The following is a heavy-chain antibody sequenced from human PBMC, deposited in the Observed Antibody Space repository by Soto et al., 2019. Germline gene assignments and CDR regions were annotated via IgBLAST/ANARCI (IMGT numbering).Heavy chain of an antibody. J-gene: IGHJ4*02. V-gene: IGHV3-15*07. D-gene: IGHD6-19*01. CDR3: TTDTRWAVAGSPTQDY. CDR2: IKTKAEGGTT. Sequence: EVQLVESGGGLVKPGGSLRLSCAASRFPFINAWMNWVRQAPGRGLEWVGRIKTKAEGGTTDFTAPVKGRFTISRDDSKNTLYLQMNSLRTEDTAFYYCTTDTRWAVAGSPTQDYWGQGTLVTVSS. CDR1: RFPFINAW.